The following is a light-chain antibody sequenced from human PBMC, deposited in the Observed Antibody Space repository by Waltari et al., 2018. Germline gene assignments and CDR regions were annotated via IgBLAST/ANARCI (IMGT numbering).Light chain of an antibody. Sequence: QSVLTQPPSVSAAPGQKVTISCSGGNSNFGNDYVSWYQQLPGTAPKLRIYEKDKRPAGIPDRFSGSKSGTAATLAITGLQSGDEANYYCGTWDNSLSGGVFGGGTWLTVL. CDR1: NSNFGNDY. V-gene: IGLV1-51*02. CDR3: GTWDNSLSGGV. J-gene: IGLJ3*02. CDR2: EKD.